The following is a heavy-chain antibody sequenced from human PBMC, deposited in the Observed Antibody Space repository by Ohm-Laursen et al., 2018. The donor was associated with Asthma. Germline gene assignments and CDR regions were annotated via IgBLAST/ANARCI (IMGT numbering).Heavy chain of an antibody. V-gene: IGHV3-7*01. CDR3: ARDQLYSSGWYEAFDI. J-gene: IGHJ3*02. Sequence: SLRLSCAAPGLSLSNYWMTWVRQAPGKGPEWVAHIKEDGSETSYLDSLKGRITISRDNAKNSLYLQMNSLRAEDTAVYYCARDQLYSSGWYEAFDIWGQGTMVTVSS. D-gene: IGHD6-19*01. CDR2: IKEDGSET. CDR1: GLSLSNYW.